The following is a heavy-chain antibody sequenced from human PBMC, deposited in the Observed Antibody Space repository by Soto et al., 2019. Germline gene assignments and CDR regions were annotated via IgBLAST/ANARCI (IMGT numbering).Heavy chain of an antibody. D-gene: IGHD3-10*01. Sequence: QVQLQESGPGLVKPSETLSLTCTVSGGSIDGYNCAWIRQPPGKSLEWVGYVYYNGGSRYNPSLASRDTLSMDTYKSQFSLQLRSVTAADTAVYYCVRQGIGNLHGLVDVWGRGTTVTVSS. CDR1: GGSIDGYN. V-gene: IGHV4-59*08. CDR3: VRQGIGNLHGLVDV. CDR2: VYYNGGS. J-gene: IGHJ6*02.